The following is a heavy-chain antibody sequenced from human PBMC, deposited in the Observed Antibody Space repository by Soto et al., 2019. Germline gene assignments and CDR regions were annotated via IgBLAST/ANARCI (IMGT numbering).Heavy chain of an antibody. CDR2: LTFRGDYT. CDR1: GFTFSSFA. D-gene: IGHD3-10*01. V-gene: IGHV3-23*01. J-gene: IGHJ4*02. CDR3: AKLCTMGVFES. Sequence: EVQLLESGGALVQPGGSLRLSCAASGFTFSSFAMSWVGQAPGKGLEWFAGLTFRGDYTYYADSVKGRLTLSRDKSRNRLDLEKKALQVEDTALYSCAKLCTMGVFESWGQGTLLTVSS.